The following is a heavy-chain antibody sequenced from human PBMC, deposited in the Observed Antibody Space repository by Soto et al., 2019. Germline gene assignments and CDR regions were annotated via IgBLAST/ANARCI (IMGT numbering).Heavy chain of an antibody. J-gene: IGHJ4*02. CDR1: GFTFSRYA. Sequence: EVQLLESGGGLVQPGGSLRLSCAASGFTFSRYAMSWVRQAPGKGLEWVSAISGSGGSTYYADSVKGRFTISRDNSKNTRYLQMNSLRAEDTAVYYCAKDRAAMVKGNYWGQGSLVTVSS. V-gene: IGHV3-23*01. CDR3: AKDRAAMVKGNY. D-gene: IGHD5-18*01. CDR2: ISGSGGST.